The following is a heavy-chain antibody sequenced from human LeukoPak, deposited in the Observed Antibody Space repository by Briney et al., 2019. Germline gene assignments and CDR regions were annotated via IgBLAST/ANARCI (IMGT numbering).Heavy chain of an antibody. Sequence: GGSLRLSCAASGFTFSSYGMHWVRQAPGKGLEWVAFIRLDGSNKYYADSVKGRFTISRDNSKNTLYLQMNSLRAEDTAVYYCAKAPGYCSGGSCYSRHYFDYWGQGTLVTVSS. CDR1: GFTFSSYG. J-gene: IGHJ4*02. CDR3: AKAPGYCSGGSCYSRHYFDY. D-gene: IGHD2-15*01. CDR2: IRLDGSNK. V-gene: IGHV3-30*02.